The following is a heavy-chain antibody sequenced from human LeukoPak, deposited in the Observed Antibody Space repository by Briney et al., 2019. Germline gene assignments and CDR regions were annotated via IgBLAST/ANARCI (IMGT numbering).Heavy chain of an antibody. V-gene: IGHV4-59*08. J-gene: IGHJ4*02. D-gene: IGHD4-17*01. CDR2: IYYSGST. CDR1: GGSISSYY. CDR3: ARFYGDSDY. Sequence: SETLSLTCTVSGGSISSYYWSWIRQPPGKGLEWIGYIYYSGSTNYNPSLKSRVTISVDTSKNQFPLKLSSVTAADTAVYYCARFYGDSDYWGQGTLVTVSS.